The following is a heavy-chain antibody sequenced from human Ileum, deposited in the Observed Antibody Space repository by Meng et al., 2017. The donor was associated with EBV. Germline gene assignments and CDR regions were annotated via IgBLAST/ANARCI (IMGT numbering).Heavy chain of an antibody. Sequence: GLGLVKPSGNLSLPGAVAGVFSSSCHWWTWVRQPPGKGLEWIGEMHPSGSTYYNPSLKSRVTISLDTFNNQFFLRLTSLTAADTAVYYCAKANDYSLNSWGQGTLVTVSS. J-gene: IGHJ4*02. D-gene: IGHD4-11*01. V-gene: IGHV4-4*02. CDR1: GVFSSSCHW. CDR2: MHPSGST. CDR3: AKANDYSLNS.